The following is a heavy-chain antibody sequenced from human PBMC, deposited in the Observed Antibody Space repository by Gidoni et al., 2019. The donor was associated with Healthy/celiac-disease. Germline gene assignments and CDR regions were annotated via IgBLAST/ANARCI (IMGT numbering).Heavy chain of an antibody. CDR3: VKLDFMVQGPDAFDI. V-gene: IGHV3-64D*08. D-gene: IGHD3-10*01. CDR1: GFPSVGYA. Sequence: EVQLVESGGGLVQPGGPWRPPCSPPGFPSVGYAMHWVRQAPGKGLEYVSAISSNGDSTYYADSVKGRFTISRDNSKNTLYLQMSSLRAEDTAVYYCVKLDFMVQGPDAFDIWGQGTMVTVSS. J-gene: IGHJ3*02. CDR2: ISSNGDST.